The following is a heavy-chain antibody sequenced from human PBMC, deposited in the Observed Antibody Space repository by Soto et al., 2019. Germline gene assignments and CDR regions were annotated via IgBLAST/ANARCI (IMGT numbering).Heavy chain of an antibody. Sequence: GGSLRLSCAASGFTFTSYDMHWVRQAPGKGLEWMALILHDGSAEYYADFVKGRFTISRDNSRSTLYLQMNSLRAEDTAVYYCARSRDGYSFYFYYGMDGWGRGTTVTVSS. CDR3: ARSRDGYSFYFYYGMDG. CDR1: GFTFTSYD. CDR2: ILHDGSAE. D-gene: IGHD4-4*01. J-gene: IGHJ6*02. V-gene: IGHV3-30*03.